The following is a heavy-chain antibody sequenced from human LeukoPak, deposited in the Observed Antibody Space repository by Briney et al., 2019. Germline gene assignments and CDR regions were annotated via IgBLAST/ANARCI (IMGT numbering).Heavy chain of an antibody. D-gene: IGHD2-2*01. CDR1: GYTFTSYD. CDR3: ARGVSSYQLLFVSRTRYFDY. Sequence: ASVKVSCKASGYTFTSYDINWVRQATGQGLEWMGWMNPNSGNTGYAQKFQGRVTMTRNTSISTAYMELSSLRSEDTAVYYCARGVSSYQLLFVSRTRYFDYWGQGTLVTVSS. J-gene: IGHJ4*02. CDR2: MNPNSGNT. V-gene: IGHV1-8*01.